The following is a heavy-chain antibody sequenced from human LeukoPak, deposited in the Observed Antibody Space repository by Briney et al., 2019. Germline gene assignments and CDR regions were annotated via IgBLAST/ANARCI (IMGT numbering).Heavy chain of an antibody. J-gene: IGHJ6*02. D-gene: IGHD5-18*01. Sequence: GGSLRLSCAASGFTFSTYSMNWARQAPGKGLEWVSSISSSSSYIYYADSVKGRFTISRDNAKNSLYLQMNSLRAEDTAVYYCARVSTAMADGMDVWGQGTTVTVSS. V-gene: IGHV3-21*01. CDR2: ISSSSSYI. CDR1: GFTFSTYS. CDR3: ARVSTAMADGMDV.